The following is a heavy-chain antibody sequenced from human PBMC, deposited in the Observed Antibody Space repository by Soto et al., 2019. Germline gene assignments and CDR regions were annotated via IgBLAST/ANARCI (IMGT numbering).Heavy chain of an antibody. J-gene: IGHJ6*02. CDR2: ISAYNGET. D-gene: IGHD1-1*01. V-gene: IGHV1-18*01. Sequence: ASVKVSCKASDYTFTNYGISWVRQAPGQGLEWIGWISAYNGETIYAQKFQGRVTMTEDTSTDTAYMELSSLRSEDTAVYYCATLDGDWNQNTLYYYYYGMDVWGQGTTVTVSS. CDR3: ATLDGDWNQNTLYYYYYGMDV. CDR1: DYTFTNYG.